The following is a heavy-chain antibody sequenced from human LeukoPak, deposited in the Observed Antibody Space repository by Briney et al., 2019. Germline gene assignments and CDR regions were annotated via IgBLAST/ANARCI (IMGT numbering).Heavy chain of an antibody. CDR1: GGSISSYF. CDR2: IYYSGST. D-gene: IGHD2-2*01. V-gene: IGHV4-59*01. J-gene: IGHJ5*02. CDR3: ARGGYCSSTSCYLVFDP. Sequence: KPSETLSLTCTVSGGSISSYFWSWIRQPPGKGLEWIGYIYYSGSTNYNPSLKSRVTISVDTSKNQFSLKLSSVTAADTAVYYCARGGYCSSTSCYLVFDPWGQGTLVTVS.